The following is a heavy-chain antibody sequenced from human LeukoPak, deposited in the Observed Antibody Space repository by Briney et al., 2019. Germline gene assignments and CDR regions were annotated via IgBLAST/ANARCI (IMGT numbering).Heavy chain of an antibody. CDR1: GGSFSGYY. CDR2: INHSGST. Sequence: SETLSLTCAVYGGSFSGYYWSWIRQPPGKGLEWIGEINHSGSTNYNPSLKSRVTISVDTSKNQFSLQLNSVTPEDTAVYYCAREDVTGKSNWFDPWGQGTLVTVSS. CDR3: AREDVTGKSNWFDP. V-gene: IGHV4-34*01. D-gene: IGHD1-20*01. J-gene: IGHJ5*02.